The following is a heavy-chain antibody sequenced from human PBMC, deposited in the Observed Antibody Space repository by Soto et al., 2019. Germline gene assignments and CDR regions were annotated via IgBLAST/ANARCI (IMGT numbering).Heavy chain of an antibody. D-gene: IGHD2-2*01. CDR3: ARYIPGVRYYGMDV. CDR2: IGESGTPT. J-gene: IGHJ6*02. CDR1: GFTFSSYA. V-gene: IGHV3-23*01. Sequence: EVQLLESGGGLVQPGGSLRLYCAASGFTFSSYAMKWVRQAPGKGLEWVSLIGESGTPTYYADSVKGRFTISRDNSGNTLFLEMYSLRAEDTAVYYCARYIPGVRYYGMDVWGQGTTVTFSS.